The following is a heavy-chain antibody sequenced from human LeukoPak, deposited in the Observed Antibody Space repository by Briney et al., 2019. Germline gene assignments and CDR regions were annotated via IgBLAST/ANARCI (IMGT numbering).Heavy chain of an antibody. CDR2: ISSSSTTI. J-gene: IGHJ4*02. CDR3: ARSSFGDYVNY. D-gene: IGHD3-10*01. V-gene: IGHV3-48*04. Sequence: GGSLRLSCAVSGFSFSSYSMNWVRQAPGKGLEWVSYISSSSTTIYYADSVKGRFTISRDNAKNSLYLQMNSLRAEDTALYYCARSSFGDYVNYWGQGTLVTVSS. CDR1: GFSFSSYS.